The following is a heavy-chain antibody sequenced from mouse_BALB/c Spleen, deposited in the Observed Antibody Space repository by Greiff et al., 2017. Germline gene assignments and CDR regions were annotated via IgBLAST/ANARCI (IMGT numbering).Heavy chain of an antibody. V-gene: IGHV5-17*02. J-gene: IGHJ2*01. CDR2: ISSGSSTI. CDR1: GFTFSSFG. CDR3: ATGTDY. Sequence: DVKLVESGGGLVQPGGSRKLSCAASGFTFSSFGMHWVRQAPEKGLEWVAYISSGSSTIYYADTVKGRFTISRDNPKNTLFLQMTSLRSEDTAMYYCATGTDYWGQGTTLTVSS. D-gene: IGHD4-1*01.